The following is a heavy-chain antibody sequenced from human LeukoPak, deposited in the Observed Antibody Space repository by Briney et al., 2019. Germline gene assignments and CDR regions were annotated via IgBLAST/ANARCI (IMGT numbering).Heavy chain of an antibody. D-gene: IGHD7-27*01. V-gene: IGHV3-23*01. J-gene: IGHJ3*02. CDR1: GFTFSTFA. CDR3: AKDFLGTVPDVFDI. Sequence: GGSLRLSCTASGFTFSTFAIGWVRQAPGKGLQGVSGISGSGDTTYYADSVKGRFAISRDNSENTLYLQMNRLRDEDTAVYHCAKDFLGTVPDVFDIWGQGTMVTVSS. CDR2: ISGSGDTT.